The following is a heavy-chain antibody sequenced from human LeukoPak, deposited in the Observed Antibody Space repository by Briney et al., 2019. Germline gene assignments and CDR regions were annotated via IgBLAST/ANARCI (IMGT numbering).Heavy chain of an antibody. V-gene: IGHV4-61*01. D-gene: IGHD2-2*01. CDR1: GGSVSSGSYY. CDR3: ARLVVPAAMGGFDC. Sequence: SETLSLTCTVSGGSVSSGSYYWRWIRQSPGKGLEWIGFIYYSGTTNYNPSLKSRVTISVDTSKNQFSLKLSSVTAADTAVYYCARLVVPAAMGGFDCWGQGTLVTVSS. J-gene: IGHJ5*01. CDR2: IYYSGTT.